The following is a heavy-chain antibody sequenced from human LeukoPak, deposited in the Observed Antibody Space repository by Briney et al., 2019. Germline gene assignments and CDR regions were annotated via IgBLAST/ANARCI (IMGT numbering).Heavy chain of an antibody. J-gene: IGHJ4*02. Sequence: PGGSLRLSCAASGFTFSKYWMHWVRQAPGKGLMWVSRINTDGISTNYADSVKGRFTISRDNAKNTLYLQMNSLRPEDTAFYYCARVPSLSATPDYWGQGTLVTVCS. CDR3: ARVPSLSATPDY. V-gene: IGHV3-74*01. CDR2: INTDGIST. CDR1: GFTFSKYW. D-gene: IGHD2-15*01.